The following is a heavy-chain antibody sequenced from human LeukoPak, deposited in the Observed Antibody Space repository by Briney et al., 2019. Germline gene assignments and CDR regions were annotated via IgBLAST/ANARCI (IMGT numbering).Heavy chain of an antibody. Sequence: GGSLRLSCEGSGFTFSNYWMGWVRQAPGKGLQWVANIKTDGSEKYYVDSVKGRFTISRDNAKNSLYLQMNSLRAEDTAVYYCARDPGEGFDYWGQGTLVTVSS. CDR3: ARDPGEGFDY. D-gene: IGHD2-21*01. J-gene: IGHJ4*02. CDR1: GFTFSNYW. V-gene: IGHV3-7*01. CDR2: IKTDGSEK.